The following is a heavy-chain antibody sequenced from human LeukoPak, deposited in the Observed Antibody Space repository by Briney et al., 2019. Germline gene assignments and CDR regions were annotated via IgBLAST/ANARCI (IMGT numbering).Heavy chain of an antibody. D-gene: IGHD3-3*01. Sequence: GASVKVSCKASGYTFTSYDINWLRQATGQGLEWMGWMNPNSGNTGYAQKFQGRVTITRNTSISTAYMELSSLRSEDTAVYYCARAYYDFWSGYSVWFDPWGQGTLVTVSS. CDR3: ARAYYDFWSGYSVWFDP. CDR1: GYTFTSYD. V-gene: IGHV1-8*03. J-gene: IGHJ5*02. CDR2: MNPNSGNT.